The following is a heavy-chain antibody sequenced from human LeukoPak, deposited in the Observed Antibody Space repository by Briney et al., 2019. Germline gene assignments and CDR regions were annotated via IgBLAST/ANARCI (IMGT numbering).Heavy chain of an antibody. CDR3: ARGLDADTRKNKTLGDY. CDR1: RGSFIGYY. CDR2: INHSGST. Sequence: PSETLSPTTAVYRGSFIGYYWTRIRQPPGKGLEWIGEINHSGSTNYNPSLKSRVTISVDTSKNQFSLKLSSVTAADTAVYYCARGLDADTRKNKTLGDYWGQGTLVTVSS. J-gene: IGHJ4*02. D-gene: IGHD1-26*01. V-gene: IGHV4-34*01.